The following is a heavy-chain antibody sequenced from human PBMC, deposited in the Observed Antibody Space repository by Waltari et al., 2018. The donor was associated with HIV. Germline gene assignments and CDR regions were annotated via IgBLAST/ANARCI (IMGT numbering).Heavy chain of an antibody. Sequence: QVQLVESGGGVVQPGRSLRLSCAASGSTFSTYVMHCVRQPPGKGCGGEAEISSDGSDKYSADAVKGRFPISRDHSKNTLYLQMDSLRAEDTAVYFCAREFYYDSSGYNSGFDYWGQGTLVTVSS. CDR1: GSTFSTYV. D-gene: IGHD3-22*01. CDR3: AREFYYDSSGYNSGFDY. J-gene: IGHJ4*02. V-gene: IGHV3-30*01. CDR2: ISSDGSDK.